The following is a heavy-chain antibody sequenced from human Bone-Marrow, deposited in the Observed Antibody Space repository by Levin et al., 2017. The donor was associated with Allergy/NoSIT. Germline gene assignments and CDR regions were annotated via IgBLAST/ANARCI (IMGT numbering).Heavy chain of an antibody. Sequence: GGSLRLSCAASGFTFSSYGMHWVRQAPGKGLEWVAVIWYDGSNKYYADSVKGRFTISRDNSKNTLYLQMNSLRAEDTAVYYCARDYYDSSPPRSFDYWGQGTLVTVSS. D-gene: IGHD3-22*01. J-gene: IGHJ4*02. CDR1: GFTFSSYG. V-gene: IGHV3-33*01. CDR3: ARDYYDSSPPRSFDY. CDR2: IWYDGSNK.